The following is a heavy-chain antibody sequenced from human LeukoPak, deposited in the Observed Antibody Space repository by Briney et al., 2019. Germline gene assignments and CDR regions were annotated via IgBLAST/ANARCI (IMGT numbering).Heavy chain of an antibody. V-gene: IGHV3-23*01. CDR2: ISGSGGST. CDR1: GFTFSSYA. D-gene: IGHD5-12*01. Sequence: GGSLRLSCAASGFTFSSYATSWVRQAPGKGLEWVSAISGSGGSTYYADSVKGRFTISRDNSKNTLYLQMNSLRAEDTAVYYCAKGRDGYNSAFDYWGQGTLVTVSS. CDR3: AKGRDGYNSAFDY. J-gene: IGHJ4*02.